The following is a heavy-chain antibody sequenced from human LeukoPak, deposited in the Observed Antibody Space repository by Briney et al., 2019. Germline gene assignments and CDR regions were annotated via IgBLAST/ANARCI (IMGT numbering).Heavy chain of an antibody. CDR3: ARDRAAGMEGRDWFDP. J-gene: IGHJ5*02. CDR1: GGSISSYY. Sequence: SETLSLTCTVSGGSISSYYWSWIRQPAGKGLEWIGRIYTSGSTNYNPSLKNRVTMSVDTSKNQFSLKLSSVTAADTAVYYCARDRAAGMEGRDWFDPWGQGTLVTVSS. CDR2: IYTSGST. D-gene: IGHD6-13*01. V-gene: IGHV4-4*07.